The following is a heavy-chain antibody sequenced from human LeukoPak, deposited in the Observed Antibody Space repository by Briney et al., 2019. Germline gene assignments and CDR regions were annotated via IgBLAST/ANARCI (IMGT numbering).Heavy chain of an antibody. Sequence: PGGSLRLSCEASGFSFSKYGMHWVRQAPGKGLEWVAGTLYDESKKYYADSVKGRFTVSRDVSKITLYLQMNSLRPEDTGVYYCAKDKGAYGSESGSDIWGQGALVTVSS. J-gene: IGHJ4*02. CDR1: GFSFSKYG. V-gene: IGHV3-30*18. D-gene: IGHD4-17*01. CDR3: AKDKGAYGSESGSDI. CDR2: TLYDESKK.